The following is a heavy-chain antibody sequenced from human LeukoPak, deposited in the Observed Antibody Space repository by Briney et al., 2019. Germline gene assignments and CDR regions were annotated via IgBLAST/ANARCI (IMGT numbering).Heavy chain of an antibody. D-gene: IGHD4-23*01. Sequence: PSETLSLTCTVSGGSISSCYWSWIRQPPGKGLEWIGYIYYSGSTNYNPSLKSRVTISVDTSKNQFSLKLSSVTAADTAVYYCARHSYGGNPDFDYWGQGTLVTVSS. CDR3: ARHSYGGNPDFDY. CDR1: GGSISSCY. J-gene: IGHJ4*02. V-gene: IGHV4-59*08. CDR2: IYYSGST.